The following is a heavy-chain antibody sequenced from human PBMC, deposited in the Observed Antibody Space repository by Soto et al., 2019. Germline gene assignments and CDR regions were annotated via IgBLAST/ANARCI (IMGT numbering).Heavy chain of an antibody. J-gene: IGHJ6*02. Sequence: EVQLVESGGGLVKPGGSLRLSCAASGFTLSSYSMNWVRQAPGKGLEWVSSSSSSSSYIYYADSVKGRFTISRDNAKNSLYLQMNSLRAEDTAVYYCARGDDSSVAGIYPPYYYYYGMDVWGQGTTVTVSS. CDR3: ARGDDSSVAGIYPPYYYYYGMDV. CDR1: GFTLSSYS. CDR2: SSSSSSYI. D-gene: IGHD6-19*01. V-gene: IGHV3-21*01.